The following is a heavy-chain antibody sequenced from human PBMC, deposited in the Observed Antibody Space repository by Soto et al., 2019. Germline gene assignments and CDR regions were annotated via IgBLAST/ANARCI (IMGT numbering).Heavy chain of an antibody. D-gene: IGHD4-17*01. V-gene: IGHV3-30*18. Sequence: QVQLVESGGGVVQPGRSLRLSCAASGFTFSSYGMQWVRQAPGKGLEWVAVISYDGSNEYYADSVKGRFTISRDNSKNTLYLQMNSLGAEETAVYYCAKDRGYGDYPAGYYYGADVWGQGTTDTVSS. CDR3: AKDRGYGDYPAGYYYGADV. J-gene: IGHJ6*02. CDR2: ISYDGSNE. CDR1: GFTFSSYG.